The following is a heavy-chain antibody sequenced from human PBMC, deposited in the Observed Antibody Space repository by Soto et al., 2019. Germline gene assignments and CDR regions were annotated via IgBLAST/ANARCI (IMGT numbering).Heavy chain of an antibody. CDR1: GLTFTDAW. Sequence: EVQLVESGGGLVTPGGSLRLSCAVTGLTFTDAWMNWMRQAPGKGPEWVGRIKSKAAGGTADYAAAVKDRFTMSRDDSKNXLXLXMXSLKSADTAVYYCSSGMAAGTYWGQGTLVTVSS. D-gene: IGHD6-13*01. J-gene: IGHJ4*02. V-gene: IGHV3-15*07. CDR3: SSGMAAGTY. CDR2: IKSKAAGGTA.